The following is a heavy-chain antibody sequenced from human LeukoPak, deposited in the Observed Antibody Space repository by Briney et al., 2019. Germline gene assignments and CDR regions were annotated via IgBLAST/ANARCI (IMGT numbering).Heavy chain of an antibody. CDR2: IKSKKDGGTT. CDR1: GFTFSNAW. CDR3: TTDVYI. J-gene: IGHJ4*02. Sequence: GGSLRLSCAASGFTFSNAWMNWIRLAPGKGLEWVGRIKSKKDGGTTDYAAAVEGRFTISRDDSKSTLYLEMNSMKIEDTAMYYCTTDVYIWGQGTLVAVSS. V-gene: IGHV3-15*01.